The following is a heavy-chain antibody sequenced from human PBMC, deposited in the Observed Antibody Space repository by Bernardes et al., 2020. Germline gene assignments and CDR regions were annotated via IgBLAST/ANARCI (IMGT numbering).Heavy chain of an antibody. CDR2: ISSSSSYI. D-gene: IGHD3-9*01. Sequence: GGSLRLSCAASGFTFSSYSMNWVRQAPGKGLEWVSSISSSSSYIYYADSVKGRFTISRDNAKNSLYLQMNSLRAEDTAVYYCARVERGRYFDVVYYYYYYMDVWGKGTTVTVSS. V-gene: IGHV3-21*01. CDR3: ARVERGRYFDVVYYYYYYMDV. J-gene: IGHJ6*03. CDR1: GFTFSSYS.